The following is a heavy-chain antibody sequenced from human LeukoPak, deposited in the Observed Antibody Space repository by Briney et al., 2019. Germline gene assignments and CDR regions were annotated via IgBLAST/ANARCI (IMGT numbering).Heavy chain of an antibody. V-gene: IGHV3-11*04. J-gene: IGHJ4*02. CDR1: GFTFSDYY. CDR3: ASGAKNYDSSGYYDQYDY. Sequence: GGSLRLSCAASGFTFSDYYMSWIRQAPGKGLEWVSYISSSGSTIYYADSVKGRFTISRDNAKNSLYLQMNSLRAEDTAVYYCASGAKNYDSSGYYDQYDYWGQGTLVIVSS. D-gene: IGHD3-22*01. CDR2: ISSSGSTI.